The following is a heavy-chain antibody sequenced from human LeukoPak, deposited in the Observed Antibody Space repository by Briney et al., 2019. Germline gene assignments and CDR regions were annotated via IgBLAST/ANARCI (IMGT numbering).Heavy chain of an antibody. Sequence: SETLSLTCTVSGYSISSGYYWGWIRQPPGKGLEWIGSIYYSGSTYYNPSLKSRVTISVDTSKNQFSLKLSSVTAADTAVYYCARQSIYVDTAMDHSYYFDYWGQGTLVTVSS. CDR2: IYYSGST. J-gene: IGHJ4*02. CDR1: GYSISSGYY. D-gene: IGHD5-18*01. CDR3: ARQSIYVDTAMDHSYYFDY. V-gene: IGHV4-38-2*02.